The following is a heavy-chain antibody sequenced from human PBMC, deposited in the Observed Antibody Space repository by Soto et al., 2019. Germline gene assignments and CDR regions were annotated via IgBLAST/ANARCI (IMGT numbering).Heavy chain of an antibody. CDR3: ARDRDGYYDSSGSKNWFDP. CDR1: GGSVSSYY. D-gene: IGHD3-22*01. V-gene: IGHV4-4*07. J-gene: IGHJ5*02. Sequence: XTLSLPCTVSGGSVSSYYWSWIRQPAGKGLEWIGRIYTSGSTNYNPSLKSRVTMSVDTSKNQFSLKLSSVTAAYTAVYYCARDRDGYYDSSGSKNWFDPWGQGTLGTVSS. CDR2: IYTSGST.